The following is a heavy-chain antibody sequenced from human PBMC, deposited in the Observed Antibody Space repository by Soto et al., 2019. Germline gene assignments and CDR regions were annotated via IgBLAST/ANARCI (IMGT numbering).Heavy chain of an antibody. CDR2: IIPIFGTA. D-gene: IGHD2-15*01. CDR1: GGTFSSYA. J-gene: IGHJ6*02. CDR3: ARLLGYCSGGSCYSRLYYYYGMDV. Sequence: SVKVSCKASGGTFSSYAISWVRQAPGQGLEWMGGIIPIFGTANYAQKFQGRVTITADESTSTAYMELSSLRSEDTAVYYCARLLGYCSGGSCYSRLYYYYGMDVWG. V-gene: IGHV1-69*13.